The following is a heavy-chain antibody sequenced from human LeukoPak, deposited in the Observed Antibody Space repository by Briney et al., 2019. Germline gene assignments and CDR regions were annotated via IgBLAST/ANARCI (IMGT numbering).Heavy chain of an antibody. CDR1: GGSFSGYY. V-gene: IGHV4-34*01. CDR2: INHSGST. Sequence: PSETLSLTCAVYGGSFSGYYWSWIRQPPGKGLEWIGEINHSGSTNYDPSLKSRVTISVDTSKNQFSLKLSSVTAADTAVDYCARAKWLLLDYWGQGTLVTVSS. CDR3: ARAKWLLLDY. D-gene: IGHD3-22*01. J-gene: IGHJ4*02.